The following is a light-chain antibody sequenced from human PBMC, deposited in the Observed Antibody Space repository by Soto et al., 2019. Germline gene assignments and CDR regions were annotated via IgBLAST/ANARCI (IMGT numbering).Light chain of an antibody. V-gene: IGLV2-8*01. CDR2: EVV. J-gene: IGLJ2*01. CDR3: SSYRDYNKFV. Sequence: QSVLTQPPSASGSPGQSVTISCTGITRDVGGYNYVSWYQQHPGQAPKLIIYEVVKRPSGVPDRISGSKSGNTASLTVSGLQIEDEADYYCSSYRDYNKFVFGEGTKLTVL. CDR1: TRDVGGYNY.